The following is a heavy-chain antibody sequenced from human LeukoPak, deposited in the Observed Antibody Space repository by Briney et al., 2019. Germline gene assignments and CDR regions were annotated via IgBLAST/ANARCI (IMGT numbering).Heavy chain of an antibody. CDR2: ISYDGSNK. Sequence: GGSLRLSCAASGFTFSSYGMPWVRQAPGKGLEWVAVISYDGSNKYYAGSVKGRFTISRDNSKNTLYLQMNSLRAEDTAVYYCAKDRRKALNYYYGMDVWGQGTTVTVSS. J-gene: IGHJ6*02. V-gene: IGHV3-30*18. CDR3: AKDRRKALNYYYGMDV. D-gene: IGHD6-6*01. CDR1: GFTFSSYG.